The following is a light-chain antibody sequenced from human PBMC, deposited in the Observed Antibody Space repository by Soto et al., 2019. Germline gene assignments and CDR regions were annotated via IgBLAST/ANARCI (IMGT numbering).Light chain of an antibody. Sequence: QSALTQPPSASGSPGQSVTISCTGTTSDIGSNNHVSWYQQHPGKAPKLIIHDVNKRPSGVPDRFSGSKSGTTDSLTVSEVQTDDESDYYCSAYAGSNPLLCGVGTKVTVL. CDR2: DVN. CDR1: TSDIGSNNH. J-gene: IGLJ3*02. V-gene: IGLV2-8*01. CDR3: SAYAGSNPLL.